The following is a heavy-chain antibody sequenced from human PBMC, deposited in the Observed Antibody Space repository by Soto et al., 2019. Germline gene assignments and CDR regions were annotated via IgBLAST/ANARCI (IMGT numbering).Heavy chain of an antibody. CDR2: ISGSGGNT. CDR1: GFTFSSYA. D-gene: IGHD3-22*01. V-gene: IGHV3-23*01. J-gene: IGHJ4*01. CDR3: AKRDDSGGSRGVPLDY. Sequence: EVQLLESGGGLVQPGGSLRLSCAASGFTFSSYAMTWVRQAPGKGLEWVSAISGSGGNTYYADSVKGRFTISRDNSKNTLIFQMNSLRVEDTAIYYCAKRDDSGGSRGVPLDYWGPGTLVTVSS.